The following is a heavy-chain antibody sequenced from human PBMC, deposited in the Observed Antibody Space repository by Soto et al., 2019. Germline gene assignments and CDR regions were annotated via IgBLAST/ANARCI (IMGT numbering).Heavy chain of an antibody. D-gene: IGHD3-22*01. CDR3: AREITYDSSAPLDV. Sequence: ASVKVSCKASGYTFTSYGISWVRQAPGQGLEWMGWISAYNGNTNYAQKLQGRVTMTTDTSTSTAYMELRSLRSDDTAVYYCAREITYDSSAPLDVWGQGTTVTVSS. V-gene: IGHV1-18*01. CDR1: GYTFTSYG. CDR2: ISAYNGNT. J-gene: IGHJ6*02.